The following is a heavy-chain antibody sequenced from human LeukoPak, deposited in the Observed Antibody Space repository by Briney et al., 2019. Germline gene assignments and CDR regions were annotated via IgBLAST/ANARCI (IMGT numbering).Heavy chain of an antibody. CDR2: FDPEDGET. J-gene: IGHJ4*02. Sequence: ASVKVSCKVSGHTLTELAMHWVRQAPGKGLEWMGGFDPEDGETIYAQKFQGRVTMTEDTSTDTAYMELSSLRSEDTAVYYCATGKGYGSGSYPYYFDYWGQGTLVTVSS. CDR3: ATGKGYGSGSYPYYFDY. D-gene: IGHD3-10*01. CDR1: GHTLTELA. V-gene: IGHV1-24*01.